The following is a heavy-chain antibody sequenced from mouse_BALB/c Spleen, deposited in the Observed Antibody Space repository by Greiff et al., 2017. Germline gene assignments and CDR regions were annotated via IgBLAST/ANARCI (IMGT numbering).Heavy chain of an antibody. Sequence: VQLQQSGPELVKPGASVKMSCKASGYTFTSYYIHWVKQRPGQGLEWIGWIYPGDGSTKYNEKFKGKTTLTADKSSSTAYMLLSSLTSEDSAIYFCARYYGYLPFDYWGQGTTLTVSS. V-gene: IGHV1S56*01. J-gene: IGHJ2*01. D-gene: IGHD1-2*01. CDR2: IYPGDGST. CDR3: ARYYGYLPFDY. CDR1: GYTFTSYY.